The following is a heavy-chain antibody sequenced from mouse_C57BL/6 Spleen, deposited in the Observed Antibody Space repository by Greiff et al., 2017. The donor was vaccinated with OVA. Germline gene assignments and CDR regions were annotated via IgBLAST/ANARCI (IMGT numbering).Heavy chain of an antibody. V-gene: IGHV1-15*01. Sequence: QVQLKESGAELVRPGASVTLSCKASGYTFTDYEMHWVKQTPVHGLEWIGAIDPETGGTAYNQKFKGKAILTADKSSSTAYMELRSLTSEDSAVYYCTRPDGSSFYYFDYWGQGTTLTVSS. CDR1: GYTFTDYE. J-gene: IGHJ2*01. CDR3: TRPDGSSFYYFDY. CDR2: IDPETGGT. D-gene: IGHD1-1*01.